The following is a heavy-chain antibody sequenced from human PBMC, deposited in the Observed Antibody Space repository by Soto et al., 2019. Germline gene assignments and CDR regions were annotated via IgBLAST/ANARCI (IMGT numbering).Heavy chain of an antibody. V-gene: IGHV1-69*01. J-gene: IGHJ4*02. D-gene: IGHD3-10*01. CDR3: ARDLEFRDGNISHLDY. CDR1: GGTFRNHV. CDR2: IIPIIGTP. Sequence: QVQLVQSGAEVKKPGSSVKVSCKASGGTFRNHVFNWVRQAPRQGLEWMGGIIPIIGTPNYAQKFQGRVTITADASTNTVYLEVSSLRSQDTAVYYCARDLEFRDGNISHLDYWGQGTLVTVSS.